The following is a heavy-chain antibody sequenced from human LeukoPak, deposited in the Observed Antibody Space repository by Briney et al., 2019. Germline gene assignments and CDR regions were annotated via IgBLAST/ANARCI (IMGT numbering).Heavy chain of an antibody. CDR1: GGTFSSYA. Sequence: ASVKVSCKASGGTFSSYAISWVRQAPGQGLEWMGGIIPIFGTANYAQKSQGRVTITADESTSTAYMELSSLRSEDTAVYYCARVYVGYCSGGSCYPHWGQGTLVTVSS. J-gene: IGHJ4*02. D-gene: IGHD2-15*01. V-gene: IGHV1-69*13. CDR2: IIPIFGTA. CDR3: ARVYVGYCSGGSCYPH.